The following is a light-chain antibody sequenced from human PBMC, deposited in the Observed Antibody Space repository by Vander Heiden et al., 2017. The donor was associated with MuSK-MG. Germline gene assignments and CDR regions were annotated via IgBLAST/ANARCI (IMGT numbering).Light chain of an antibody. J-gene: IGKJ1*01. V-gene: IGKV2-30*01. CDR2: NVS. CDR3: MQGTHWPPT. Sequence: DVVMTQSLLSLPVTLGQPASISCRSSQSLVYSDGNTYLNWFQQRPGQSPRRLIYNVSNRDSGGPDRFSGSGSGTDFTLKISRVEAEDVGVYYCMQGTHWPPTFGQGTKVEIK. CDR1: QSLVYSDGNTY.